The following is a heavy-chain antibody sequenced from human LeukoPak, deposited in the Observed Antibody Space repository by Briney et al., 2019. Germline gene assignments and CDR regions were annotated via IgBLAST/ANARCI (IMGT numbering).Heavy chain of an antibody. Sequence: GGSLRLSCAASGFTFSNYWMSWVRQAPGKGLEWVANIKKDGSEGYYADSVKGRFIISRDNSKNTLYLQVNSLRAEDTAVYYCAGSRNGYNLLQHWGQGTLVTVSS. J-gene: IGHJ1*01. V-gene: IGHV3-7*03. CDR2: IKKDGSEG. CDR1: GFTFSNYW. D-gene: IGHD5-24*01. CDR3: AGSRNGYNLLQH.